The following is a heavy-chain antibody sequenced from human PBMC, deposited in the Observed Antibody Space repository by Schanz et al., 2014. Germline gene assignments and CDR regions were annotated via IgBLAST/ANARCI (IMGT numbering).Heavy chain of an antibody. J-gene: IGHJ4*02. Sequence: EVQLLESGGGLVQPGGSLRLSCAASGFTFSSYAMSWVRQAPGKGLEWVSSISGRSSHIYYADSVKGRFSISRDNAKNSLYLQLNSLRAGDTAVYYCARGTDWNLHYWGQGALXTVSS. V-gene: IGHV3-21*06. CDR2: ISGRSSHI. D-gene: IGHD1-1*01. CDR1: GFTFSSYA. CDR3: ARGTDWNLHY.